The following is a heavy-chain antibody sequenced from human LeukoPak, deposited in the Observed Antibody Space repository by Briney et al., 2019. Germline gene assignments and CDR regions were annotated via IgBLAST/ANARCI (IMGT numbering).Heavy chain of an antibody. CDR1: GGSFSGYY. D-gene: IGHD3-10*01. Sequence: SETLSLTCAVYGGSFSGYYWSWIRQPPGKGLEWIGEINHSGSTNYNPSLKSRVTISVDTSKNQFSLKLSSVTAADTAVYYCARDPHYYGSGSFDYWGQGTLVTVSS. CDR3: ARDPHYYGSGSFDY. V-gene: IGHV4-34*01. J-gene: IGHJ4*02. CDR2: INHSGST.